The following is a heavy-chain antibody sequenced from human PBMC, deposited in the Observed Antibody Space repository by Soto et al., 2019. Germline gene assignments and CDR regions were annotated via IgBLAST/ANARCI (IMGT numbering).Heavy chain of an antibody. V-gene: IGHV4-61*01. Sequence: SETLSLTCTVSGGSVSSGPYYWSWIRQPPGKGLEWIGYIYYSGNTNYNPTLKSRVTISVDTSKNQFSLKLSSVTAADTAVYYCARAGRHDHSSGYGSLGYCGQGTLVTVYS. CDR1: GGSVSSGPYY. CDR3: ARAGRHDHSSGYGSLGY. J-gene: IGHJ4*02. CDR2: IYYSGNT. D-gene: IGHD3-22*01.